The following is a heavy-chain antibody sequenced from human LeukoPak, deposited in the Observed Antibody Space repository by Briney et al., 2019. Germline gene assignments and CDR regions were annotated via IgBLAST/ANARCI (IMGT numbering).Heavy chain of an antibody. D-gene: IGHD2-21*02. CDR3: AKERSRGGDCLDY. CDR2: ISVSGGST. J-gene: IGHJ4*02. CDR1: GFTVSSNY. V-gene: IGHV3-23*01. Sequence: GGSLRLSCAASGFTVSSNYVSWVRQAPGKGLEWVSAISVSGGSTYYADSVKGRFTISRDNSKNTLYLQMNSLRAEETAVYYCAKERSRGGDCLDYWGQGTLVTVSS.